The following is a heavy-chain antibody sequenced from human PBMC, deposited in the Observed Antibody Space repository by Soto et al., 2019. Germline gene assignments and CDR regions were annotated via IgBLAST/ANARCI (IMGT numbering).Heavy chain of an antibody. Sequence: QVQLVESGGGVVQPGRSLRLSCAASGFTFSSYGMHWVRQAPGKGLEGVAVISYDGSNKYYADSVKGRFTISRDNSKNTLYLQMNSLRAEDTAVYYCAKFYDGPWYYFDYWGQGTLVTVSS. V-gene: IGHV3-30*18. CDR2: ISYDGSNK. J-gene: IGHJ4*02. D-gene: IGHD5-12*01. CDR1: GFTFSSYG. CDR3: AKFYDGPWYYFDY.